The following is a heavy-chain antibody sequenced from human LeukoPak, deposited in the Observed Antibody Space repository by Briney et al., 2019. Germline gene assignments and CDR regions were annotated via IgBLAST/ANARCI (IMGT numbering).Heavy chain of an antibody. V-gene: IGHV3-74*01. D-gene: IGHD2-2*01. J-gene: IGHJ4*02. CDR2: INPDGSST. CDR3: ARTIVVVPAAKILGY. Sequence: GGSPRLSCAASGLNFSNYWMHWVRQAPGKGLVWVSRINPDGSSTNYADSVKGRFTISRDNAKDTLYLHMNSLRAEDTAVYYCARTIVVVPAAKILGYWGQGTLVTVSS. CDR1: GLNFSNYW.